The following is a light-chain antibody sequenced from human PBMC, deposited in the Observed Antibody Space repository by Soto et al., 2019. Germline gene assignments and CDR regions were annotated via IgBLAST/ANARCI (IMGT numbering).Light chain of an antibody. Sequence: QAVVTQPPSASGTPGQRVTISCSGSSSNIGSNYVYWYQQLPGTAPKLLIYRNNQRPSGVPDRFSGSKSGSSASLAISGLRSEDEAEYYYAAWDDSMSGGKVFGTGTKVTVL. CDR2: RNN. V-gene: IGLV1-47*01. CDR1: SSNIGSNY. J-gene: IGLJ1*01. CDR3: AAWDDSMSGGKV.